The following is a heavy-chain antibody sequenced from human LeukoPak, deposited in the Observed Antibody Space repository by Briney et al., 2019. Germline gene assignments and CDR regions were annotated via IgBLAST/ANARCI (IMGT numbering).Heavy chain of an antibody. CDR1: DGSISGYY. J-gene: IGHJ4*02. D-gene: IGHD3-22*01. V-gene: IGHV4-59*08. Sequence: TSETLSLTCTVSDGSISGYYWSWIRQPPGKGLECIGYIYYSGSTNYNPSLKSRVTISVDTSGNQFSLKLTSVTAADTAVYYCAKVSDRDSSGYYWGFEYWGQGTLVTVSS. CDR2: IYYSGST. CDR3: AKVSDRDSSGYYWGFEY.